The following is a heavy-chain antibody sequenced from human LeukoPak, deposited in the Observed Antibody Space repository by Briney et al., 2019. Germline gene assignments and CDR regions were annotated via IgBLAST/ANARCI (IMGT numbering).Heavy chain of an antibody. CDR2: INHSGST. CDR3: ARGRGSYYLPG. D-gene: IGHD1-26*01. J-gene: IGHJ4*02. Sequence: SETLSHTCAVYGGSFSGYYWSWIRQPPGKGLEWIGEINHSGSTNYNPSLKSRVTISVDTSKNQFSLKLSSVTAADTAVYYCARGRGSYYLPGWGQGTLVTVSS. CDR1: GGSFSGYY. V-gene: IGHV4-34*01.